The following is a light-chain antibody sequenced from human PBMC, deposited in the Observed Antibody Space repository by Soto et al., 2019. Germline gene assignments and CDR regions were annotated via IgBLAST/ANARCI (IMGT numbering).Light chain of an antibody. J-gene: IGKJ3*01. CDR3: QQRSNWPPGFT. CDR2: DAS. V-gene: IGKV3-11*01. Sequence: EIVLTQSPATLSLSPGERGTLSCRASQSVRSYLAWYQQKPGQAPRLLIYDASNRATGIPARFSGSGSGTDFTLTISSLEPEDFAVYYCQQRSNWPPGFTFGPGTKVDIK. CDR1: QSVRSY.